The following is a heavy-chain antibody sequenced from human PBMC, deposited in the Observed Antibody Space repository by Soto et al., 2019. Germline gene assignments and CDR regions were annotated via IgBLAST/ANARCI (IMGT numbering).Heavy chain of an antibody. CDR2: ISGGGGTT. V-gene: IGHV3-23*01. J-gene: IGHJ4*02. Sequence: GGSLRLSCAASGFTFSSYAMSWVRQAPGKGLEWVSVISGGGGTTYYADSVKGRFTISRDNSKNTLYLQMNSLRAEDTALYYCAKAMSTPSRPRNYFDYWGQGTLVTVSS. CDR3: AKAMSTPSRPRNYFDY. D-gene: IGHD6-6*01. CDR1: GFTFSSYA.